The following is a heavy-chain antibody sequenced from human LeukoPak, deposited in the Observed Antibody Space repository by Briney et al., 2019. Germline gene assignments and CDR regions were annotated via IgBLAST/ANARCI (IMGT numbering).Heavy chain of an antibody. V-gene: IGHV3-23*01. CDR3: AKVLGSSLLAPYDY. CDR1: GFTFSSYA. D-gene: IGHD6-13*01. J-gene: IGHJ4*02. Sequence: GGSLRLSCAASGFTFSSYAMSWVRQAPGKGLEWVSAISGSGGSTYYADSVKGRFTISRDNSKNTLYLQMNSLRAEDTAVYYCAKVLGSSLLAPYDYWGQGTLVTVSS. CDR2: ISGSGGST.